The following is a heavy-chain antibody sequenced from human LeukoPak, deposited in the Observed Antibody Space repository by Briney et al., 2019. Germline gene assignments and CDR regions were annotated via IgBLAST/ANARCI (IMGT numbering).Heavy chain of an antibody. CDR1: GYTFTDYY. Sequence: ASVKVSCKASGYTFTDYYMHWVRQAPGQGLEWMGWINPNSGGTNYAQKFQGRVTMTRDTSISTAYMELSGLRSDDTAVYYCARNYSPWELLAFDYWGQGTLVTVSS. J-gene: IGHJ4*02. CDR3: ARNYSPWELLAFDY. CDR2: INPNSGGT. D-gene: IGHD1-26*01. V-gene: IGHV1-2*02.